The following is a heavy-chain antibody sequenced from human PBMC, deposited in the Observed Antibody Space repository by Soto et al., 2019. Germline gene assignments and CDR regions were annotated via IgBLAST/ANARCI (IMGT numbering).Heavy chain of an antibody. J-gene: IGHJ4*02. V-gene: IGHV1-18*01. CDR3: ARGRYGDY. CDR2: ISAHNGNT. Sequence: GASVKVSCKGSGYGFTTNGITWVRQAPGQGLEWMAWISAHNGNTNYAQKLQGRVTVTRDTSTSTAYMELRSLRSDDTAVYYCARGRYGDYWGQGALVTVSS. D-gene: IGHD1-1*01. CDR1: GYGFTTNG.